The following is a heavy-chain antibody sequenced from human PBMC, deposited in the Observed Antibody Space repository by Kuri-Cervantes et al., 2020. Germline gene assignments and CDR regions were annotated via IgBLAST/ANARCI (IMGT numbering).Heavy chain of an antibody. CDR1: GYTFTSYY. V-gene: IGHV1-46*01. CDR3: ARHLREGTRKLDY. CDR2: INPSGGST. Sequence: ASVKVSCKASGYTFTSYYLHWVRQAPGQALEWMGLINPSGGSTSYAQNFQGRLTMTRDTSTRTVYMELSSLRSEDTAVYYCARHLREGTRKLDYWGQGTLVTVSS. J-gene: IGHJ4*02.